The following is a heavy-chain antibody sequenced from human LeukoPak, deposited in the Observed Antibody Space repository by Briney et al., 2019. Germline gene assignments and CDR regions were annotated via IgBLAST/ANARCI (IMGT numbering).Heavy chain of an antibody. J-gene: IGHJ5*02. CDR3: ARVGLRYGSGSGQFDP. CDR1: GGSISSSSYY. CDR2: IYYSGST. Sequence: SETLSLTYTVSGGSISSSSYYWGWIRQPPGKGLEWIGSIYYSGSTYYNPSLKSRVTISVDTSKNQFSLKLSSVTAADTAVYYCARVGLRYGSGSGQFDPWGQGTLVTVSS. V-gene: IGHV4-39*01. D-gene: IGHD3-10*01.